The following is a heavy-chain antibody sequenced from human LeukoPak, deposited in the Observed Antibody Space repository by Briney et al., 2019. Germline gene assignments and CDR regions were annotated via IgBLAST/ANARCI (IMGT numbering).Heavy chain of an antibody. CDR1: GFTFSSYA. V-gene: IGHV3-30-3*01. Sequence: AGGSLRLSCAASGFTFSSYAMHWVRQAPGKGLEWVAVISYDGSNKYYADSVKGRFTISRDNSKNTLYLQMNSLRAEDTAVYYCAKVAAEDSSGYSWDFDYWGQGTLVTVSS. D-gene: IGHD3-22*01. CDR2: ISYDGSNK. CDR3: AKVAAEDSSGYSWDFDY. J-gene: IGHJ4*02.